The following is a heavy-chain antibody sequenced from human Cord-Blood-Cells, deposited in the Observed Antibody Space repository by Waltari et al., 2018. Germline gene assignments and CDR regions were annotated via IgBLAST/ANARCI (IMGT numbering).Heavy chain of an antibody. CDR1: GGSFSGYY. Sequence: QVQLQQWGAGLLKPSETMSLTCAVYGGSFSGYYWSWILQPPRKGLEWIGEINHSGSTNYNPSLKSRVTISVDTSKNQFSLKLSSVTAADTAVYYCARGALPGIAAAGGSYYYWGQGTLVTVSS. CDR3: ARGALPGIAAAGGSYYY. CDR2: INHSGST. D-gene: IGHD6-13*01. J-gene: IGHJ4*02. V-gene: IGHV4-34*01.